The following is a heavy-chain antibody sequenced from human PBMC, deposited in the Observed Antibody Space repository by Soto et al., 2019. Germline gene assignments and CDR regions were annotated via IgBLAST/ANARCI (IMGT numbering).Heavy chain of an antibody. J-gene: IGHJ4*02. CDR2: IIPIFGTA. CDR1: GCTFSSYA. D-gene: IGHD2-15*01. CDR3: AREDHTTKWSEFDY. Sequence: ASVKVSCKASGCTFSSYAISWVRQAPGQGLEWMGGIIPIFGTANYAQKFQGRVTITADESTSTAYMELSSLRSEDTAVYYCAREDHTTKWSEFDYWGQGTLVTVS. V-gene: IGHV1-69*13.